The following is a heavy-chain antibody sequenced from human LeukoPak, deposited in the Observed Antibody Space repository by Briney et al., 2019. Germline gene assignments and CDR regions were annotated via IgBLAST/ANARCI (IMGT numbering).Heavy chain of an antibody. J-gene: IGHJ3*02. CDR1: GFTFYNAW. V-gene: IGHV3-48*03. CDR3: APQWRPGAFYI. CDR2: ISSGGSTI. D-gene: IGHD6-19*01. Sequence: PGGSVTLSCSVSGFTFYNAWMTWLRQAPGKGLEWISSISSGGSTIYYADSVKGRFTVSRDNAKNSLYLQMNSLRAEDTAVYYCAPQWRPGAFYIWGQGTRVTVSS.